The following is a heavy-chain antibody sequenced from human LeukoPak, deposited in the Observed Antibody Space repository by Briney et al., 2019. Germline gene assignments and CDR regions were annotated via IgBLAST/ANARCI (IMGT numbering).Heavy chain of an antibody. CDR3: AKTGVYGDYDY. CDR2: ISGSGGST. J-gene: IGHJ4*02. D-gene: IGHD4-17*01. Sequence: GGSLGLSCAASGFTFSSYAMSWVRQAPGKGLEWVSAISGSGGSTYYADSVKGRFTISRGNSKNTLYLQMNSLRAEDTAVYYCAKTGVYGDYDYWGQGTLVTVSS. CDR1: GFTFSSYA. V-gene: IGHV3-23*01.